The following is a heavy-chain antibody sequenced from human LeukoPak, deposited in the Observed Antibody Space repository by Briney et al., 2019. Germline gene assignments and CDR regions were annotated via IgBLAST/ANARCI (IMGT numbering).Heavy chain of an antibody. J-gene: IGHJ3*02. CDR1: GFTFSSYG. Sequence: GGSLRLSCAASGFTFSSYGMHWVRQAPGKGLEWVAIISYDGSNKYYADSVKGRFTISRDNSKNTLYLQMNSLRAEDTAVYYCARDRAQWLVEVTGAFDIWGQGTMVTVSS. CDR2: ISYDGSNK. CDR3: ARDRAQWLVEVTGAFDI. D-gene: IGHD6-19*01. V-gene: IGHV3-30*03.